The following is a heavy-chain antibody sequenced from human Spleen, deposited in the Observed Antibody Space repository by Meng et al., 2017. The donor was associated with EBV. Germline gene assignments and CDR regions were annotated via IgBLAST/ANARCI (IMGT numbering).Heavy chain of an antibody. V-gene: IGHV4-39*01. CDR2: VHFSGST. CDR1: GGSISSFYY. Sequence: LQLQQAVPGQRKPSETLSLTGPVSGGSISSFYYCGWFRQPPGRGLDWIGSVHFSGSTYYSPSLKSRITVSVDTSMNQFSLRLTSVTAADTAVYYCARPFPSIVSPRLDPFGDWGQGTLVTVSS. J-gene: IGHJ4*02. CDR3: ARPFPSIVSPRLDPFGD. D-gene: IGHD5/OR15-5a*01.